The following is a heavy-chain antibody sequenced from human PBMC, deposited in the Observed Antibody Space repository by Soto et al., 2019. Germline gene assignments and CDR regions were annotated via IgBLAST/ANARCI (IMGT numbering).Heavy chain of an antibody. CDR2: ISSDGSNK. CDR3: ASPRCSGWLDAFDI. Sequence: QVQLVESGGGVVQPGRSLRLPCTAYGFTFIRSAMHWVRQAPGKGLEWVAVISSDGSNKNYGESLNGRFTTSRDNSKYTLYLQMNSLRDEDTAVYYCASPRCSGWLDAFDIWVEGTMVTVSS. J-gene: IGHJ3*02. CDR1: GFTFIRSA. V-gene: IGHV3-30-3*01. D-gene: IGHD6-19*01.